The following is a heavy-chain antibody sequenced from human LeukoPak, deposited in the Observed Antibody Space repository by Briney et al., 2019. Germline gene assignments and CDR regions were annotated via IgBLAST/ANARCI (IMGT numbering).Heavy chain of an antibody. D-gene: IGHD3-9*01. V-gene: IGHV1-46*01. CDR2: INPSGGST. Sequence: GASVKVSCKASGYTFTSYYIHWVRQAPGQGLEWMGLINPSGGSTKFAQKFQGGLTMTRDMSTSTVYMELSSLRSEDTAVYYCAGDGGQENDDILTGFSYYYSMDVWGKGTTATVSS. J-gene: IGHJ6*03. CDR3: AGDGGQENDDILTGFSYYYSMDV. CDR1: GYTFTSYY.